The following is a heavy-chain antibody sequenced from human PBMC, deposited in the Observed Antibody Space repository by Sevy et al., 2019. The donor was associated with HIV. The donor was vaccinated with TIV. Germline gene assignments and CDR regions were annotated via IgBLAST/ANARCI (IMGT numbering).Heavy chain of an antibody. CDR2: INHSGST. J-gene: IGHJ3*02. Sequence: SETLSLTCAVYGGSFSGDYWSWIRQPPGKGLEWIGEINHSGSTNYNPSLKSRVTISVDTSKNHFSLKLSSVTAADTAVYYCARHCSGTGCSHAFDIWGQGTVVTVSS. V-gene: IGHV4-34*01. CDR3: ARHCSGTGCSHAFDI. CDR1: GGSFSGDY. D-gene: IGHD2-2*01.